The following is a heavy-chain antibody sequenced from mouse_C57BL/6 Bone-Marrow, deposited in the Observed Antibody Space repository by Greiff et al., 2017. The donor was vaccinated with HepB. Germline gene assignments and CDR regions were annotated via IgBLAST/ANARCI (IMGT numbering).Heavy chain of an antibody. V-gene: IGHV1-69*01. J-gene: IGHJ4*01. CDR2: IDPSDSYT. D-gene: IGHD1-1*01. Sequence: QVQLKQPGAELVMPGASVKLSCKASGYTFTSYWMHWVKQRPGQGLEWIGEIDPSDSYTNYNQKFKGKSTLTVDKSSSTAYMQLSSLTSEDSAVYYCARVRGYAMDYWGQGTSVTVSS. CDR3: ARVRGYAMDY. CDR1: GYTFTSYW.